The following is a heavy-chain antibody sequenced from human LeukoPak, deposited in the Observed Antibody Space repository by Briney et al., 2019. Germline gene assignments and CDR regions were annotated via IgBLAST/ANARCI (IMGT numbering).Heavy chain of an antibody. CDR3: ARMPPYYYDSSGYYSGC. J-gene: IGHJ4*02. Sequence: ASVKVSCKASGYTFTSYYMHWVRQAPGQGLEWMGIINPSGGSTSYAQKFQGRVTMTRDTSTSTVYMELSSLRSEDTAVYYCARMPPYYYDSSGYYSGCWGQGTLVTVSS. D-gene: IGHD3-22*01. CDR1: GYTFTSYY. CDR2: INPSGGST. V-gene: IGHV1-46*01.